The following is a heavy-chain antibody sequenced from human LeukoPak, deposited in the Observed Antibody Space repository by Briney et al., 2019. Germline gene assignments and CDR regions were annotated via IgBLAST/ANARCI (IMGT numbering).Heavy chain of an antibody. CDR3: ARDDGVSPFAFDI. V-gene: IGHV3-7*01. D-gene: IGHD5-24*01. CDR1: GFTFSSYW. J-gene: IGHJ3*02. Sequence: PGGSLRLSCAASGFTFSSYWMSGVRQAPGKGLEGVANIKQDGSEKYYVDSVKGRFTISRDNAKNSLYLQMNSLRAEDTAVYYCARDDGVSPFAFDIWGQGTMVTVSS. CDR2: IKQDGSEK.